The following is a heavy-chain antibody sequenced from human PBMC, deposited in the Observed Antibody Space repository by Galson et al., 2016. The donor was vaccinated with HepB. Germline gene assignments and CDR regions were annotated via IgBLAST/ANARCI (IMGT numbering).Heavy chain of an antibody. Sequence: SVKVSCKASGYTFNNYVISWVRQAPGQGLEWVGWISAYNGKTNFPEKYLGRVTLTTDTSTRTAYMELRSLRSGDTAVYYCARLPRPLYESTGFYFYGMDVWGQGTTVTVSS. J-gene: IGHJ6*02. V-gene: IGHV1-18*01. CDR2: ISAYNGKT. D-gene: IGHD3-22*01. CDR1: GYTFNNYV. CDR3: ARLPRPLYESTGFYFYGMDV.